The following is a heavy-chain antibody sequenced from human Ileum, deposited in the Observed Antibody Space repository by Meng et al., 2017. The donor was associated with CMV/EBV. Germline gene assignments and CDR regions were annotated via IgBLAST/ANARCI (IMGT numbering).Heavy chain of an antibody. D-gene: IGHD6-13*01. CDR1: GDSASVTSFG. V-gene: IGHV6-1*02. CDR3: ARGESSSLDY. CDR2: TYYRSRCYN. J-gene: IGHJ4*02. Sequence: VRWRKSRLVLCGPCQPRPLTVATSGDSASVTSFGVHWIRQAPSRGLEWLGRTYYRSRCYNDYAESVKSRITINPDTSTNQFSLDLSSVTPEDTAIYYCARGESSSLDYWGQGTLVTVSS.